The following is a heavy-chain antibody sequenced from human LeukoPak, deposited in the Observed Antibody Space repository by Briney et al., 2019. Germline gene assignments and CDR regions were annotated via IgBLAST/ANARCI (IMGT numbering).Heavy chain of an antibody. Sequence: PSETLSLTCTVSGGSISSYYWSWIRQPPGKGLQWIGYIYYSGSTNYNPSLKSRVTISVDTSKNQFSLKLSSVTAADTAVYYCARDVIFPGDYVWGSYRPSYYMDVWGKGTTVTVSS. CDR1: GGSISSYY. CDR3: ARDVIFPGDYVWGSYRPSYYMDV. V-gene: IGHV4-59*01. D-gene: IGHD3-16*02. J-gene: IGHJ6*03. CDR2: IYYSGST.